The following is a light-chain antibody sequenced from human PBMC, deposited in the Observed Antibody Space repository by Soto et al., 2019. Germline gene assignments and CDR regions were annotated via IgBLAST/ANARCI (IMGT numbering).Light chain of an antibody. CDR3: SSHTSSSPYV. Sequence: QSALTQPPSASGSPGQSVAISCTGTASDIGGYNFVSWYQQHPGKAPKLMIYEVNKRPSGVPDRFSGSKSGNTASLTVSGLQAEDEADYYCSSHTSSSPYVFGTGTKLTVL. CDR1: ASDIGGYNF. J-gene: IGLJ1*01. CDR2: EVN. V-gene: IGLV2-8*01.